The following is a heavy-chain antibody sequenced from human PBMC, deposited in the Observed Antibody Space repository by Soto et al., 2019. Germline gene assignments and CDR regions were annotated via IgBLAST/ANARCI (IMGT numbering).Heavy chain of an antibody. Sequence: GASVKVSCKASGYTFTSYGISWVRQAPGQGLEWMGWISAYNGNTNYAQKLQGRVTMTTDTSTSTAYTELRSLRSDDTAVYYCARDSSSWSNYYYYYGMDVWGQGTTVTVSS. CDR2: ISAYNGNT. CDR1: GYTFTSYG. D-gene: IGHD6-13*01. V-gene: IGHV1-18*01. CDR3: ARDSSSWSNYYYYYGMDV. J-gene: IGHJ6*02.